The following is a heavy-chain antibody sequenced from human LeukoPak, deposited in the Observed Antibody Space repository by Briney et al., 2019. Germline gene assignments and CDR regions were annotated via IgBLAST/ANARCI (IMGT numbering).Heavy chain of an antibody. CDR1: GYRFSSYW. CDR2: ICPDDSDT. D-gene: IGHD3-9*01. Sequence: GESLKISCQGSGYRFSSYWIAWVRQMPGKGLEWMGIICPDDSDTQYSPSFQGQVTISADKSISTAYLQWSSLKASDTAMYYCARMYYDIVYNWFDPWGQGTLVTVSS. J-gene: IGHJ5*02. CDR3: ARMYYDIVYNWFDP. V-gene: IGHV5-51*01.